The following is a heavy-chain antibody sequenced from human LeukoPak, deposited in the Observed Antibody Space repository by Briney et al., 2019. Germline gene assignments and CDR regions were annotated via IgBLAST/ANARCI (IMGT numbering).Heavy chain of an antibody. Sequence: ASVKVSCKASGYTFISYYMHWVRQAPGQGLEWMGIINPSGGSTSYAQKFQGRVTMTRDTSTSTVYMELSSLRSEDTAVYYCARALPLYSGYDWHYYYGMDVWGQGTTVTVSS. D-gene: IGHD5-12*01. CDR3: ARALPLYSGYDWHYYYGMDV. V-gene: IGHV1-46*01. CDR1: GYTFISYY. J-gene: IGHJ6*02. CDR2: INPSGGST.